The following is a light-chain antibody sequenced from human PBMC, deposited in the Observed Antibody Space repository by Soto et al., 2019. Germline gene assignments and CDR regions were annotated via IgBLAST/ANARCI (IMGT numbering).Light chain of an antibody. J-gene: IGKJ4*01. Sequence: EIVMTQSVATLSVSPGERATLSCRASQGVSSNLAWYQQKPGQAPRRLIYGASTRATGIPARFSGSGSGTEFALTISSLQSEDFAVHYCQQYNNWPPLTFGGGTKVEIK. CDR3: QQYNNWPPLT. V-gene: IGKV3-15*01. CDR1: QGVSSN. CDR2: GAS.